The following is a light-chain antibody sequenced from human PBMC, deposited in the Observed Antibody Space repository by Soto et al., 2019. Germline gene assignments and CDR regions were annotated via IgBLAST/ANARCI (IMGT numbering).Light chain of an antibody. Sequence: QSALTQPPSASGSPGQSVTISCTGTSSDIDNYNNVSWYQWHPGKAPKLIIYEVSERPSGVPDRFSGSKSGNTASLTVSGLQAEDEADYYCSSYAGTNILVFGGGTKLTVL. V-gene: IGLV2-8*01. CDR2: EVS. CDR3: SSYAGTNILV. CDR1: SSDIDNYNN. J-gene: IGLJ2*01.